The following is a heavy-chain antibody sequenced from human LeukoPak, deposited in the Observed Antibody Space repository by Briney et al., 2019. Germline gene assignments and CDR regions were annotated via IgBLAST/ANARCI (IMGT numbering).Heavy chain of an antibody. CDR3: ARGYSSSWYDGDNWFDP. CDR2: IYYSGST. CDR1: GGSISSYY. D-gene: IGHD6-13*01. V-gene: IGHV4-59*05. Sequence: PSETLSLTCTVSGGSISSYYWSWIRQPPGKGLECMGSIYYSGSTYYKPSPKCRVTISVDTSKNQFSLKLSSVTAADTAVYYCARGYSSSWYDGDNWFDPWGQGTLVTVSS. J-gene: IGHJ5*02.